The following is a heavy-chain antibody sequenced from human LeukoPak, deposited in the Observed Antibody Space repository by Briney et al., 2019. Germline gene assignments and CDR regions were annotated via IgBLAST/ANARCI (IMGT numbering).Heavy chain of an antibody. CDR3: ARHRGTEASSIAD. V-gene: IGHV4-34*01. D-gene: IGHD6-13*01. CDR1: GGSFSDYS. CDR2: INHGGST. J-gene: IGHJ4*02. Sequence: SETLSLTCAVYGGSFSDYSWTWIRQPPGKGLEWIGEINHGGSTKYNPSLKSRVTISVDTSKNHFSLRLRSVTAADTAVYFCARHRGTEASSIADWGQGTLVTVSS.